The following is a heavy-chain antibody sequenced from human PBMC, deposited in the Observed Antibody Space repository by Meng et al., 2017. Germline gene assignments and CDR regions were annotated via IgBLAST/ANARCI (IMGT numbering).Heavy chain of an antibody. Sequence: GGSLRLSCKGSGYSFTSYWIGWVRQMPGKGLEWMGITYPGDSDTRYSPSFQGQVTISADKSISTAYLQWSSLKASDTAMYYCARHRRRDSSSWYGAGYYGMDVWGQGTTVTVSS. V-gene: IGHV5-51*01. CDR1: GYSFTSYW. J-gene: IGHJ6*02. D-gene: IGHD6-13*01. CDR2: TYPGDSDT. CDR3: ARHRRRDSSSWYGAGYYGMDV.